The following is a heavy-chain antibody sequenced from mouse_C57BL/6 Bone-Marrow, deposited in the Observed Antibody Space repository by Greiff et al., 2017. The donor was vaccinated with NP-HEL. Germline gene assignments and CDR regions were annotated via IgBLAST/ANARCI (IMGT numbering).Heavy chain of an antibody. CDR3: ARRRWREGYAMDY. CDR1: GYTFTSYW. J-gene: IGHJ4*01. V-gene: IGHV1-61*01. CDR2: IYPSDSET. Sequence: QVQLQQPGAELVRPGSSVKLSCKASGYTFTSYWMDWVKQRPGQGLEWIGNIYPSDSETHYNQKFKDKATLTVDKSSSTAYMQLSSLTSEDSAVYYCARRRWREGYAMDYWGQGTSVTVSS. D-gene: IGHD2-3*01.